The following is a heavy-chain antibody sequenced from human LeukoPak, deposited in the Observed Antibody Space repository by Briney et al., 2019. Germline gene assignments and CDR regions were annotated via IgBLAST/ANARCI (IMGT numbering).Heavy chain of an antibody. D-gene: IGHD6-13*01. V-gene: IGHV4-61*02. J-gene: IGHJ5*02. Sequence: SETLSLTCTVSGGSINSGSYYWSWIRQPAGKGLEWIGRIYTSGSTSSNPSLRSRVTISIDTSKNQFSLKLSSVTAADTAVYYCARTGIAAAYRWFDPWGQGTLVTVSS. CDR3: ARTGIAAAYRWFDP. CDR2: IYTSGST. CDR1: GGSINSGSYY.